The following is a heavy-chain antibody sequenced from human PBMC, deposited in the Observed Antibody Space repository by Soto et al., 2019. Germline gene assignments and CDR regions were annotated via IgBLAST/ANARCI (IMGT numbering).Heavy chain of an antibody. D-gene: IGHD1-26*01. V-gene: IGHV3-11*01. CDR3: ARTTWELGVRFDY. CDR2: ISGRGGTI. CDR1: GFPFSDFY. Sequence: SXRLSCASSGFPFSDFYMTWIRRAPGRGLQCLSYISGRGGTIYYADSVKGRFTISRDNAKNSLDLQMDGLRGDDTGVYYCARTTWELGVRFDYWGQGALVTVSS. J-gene: IGHJ4*02.